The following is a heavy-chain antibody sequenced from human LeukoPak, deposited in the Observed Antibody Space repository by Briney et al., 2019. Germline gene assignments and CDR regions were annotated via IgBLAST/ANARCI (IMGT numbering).Heavy chain of an antibody. V-gene: IGHV3-33*01. Sequence: AECLRLSLVPTVVKFNTYGMHWVCQAPVRGIEYVAIIWYDGTNENYAESVKGGFTISRDDSENTLYLQMNEVRVQDTVLFRYAGRGRLSPMIDYWGDGT. CDR1: VVKFNTYG. CDR2: IWYDGTNE. CDR3: AGRGRLSPMIDY. J-gene: IGHJ4*01. D-gene: IGHD3-9*01.